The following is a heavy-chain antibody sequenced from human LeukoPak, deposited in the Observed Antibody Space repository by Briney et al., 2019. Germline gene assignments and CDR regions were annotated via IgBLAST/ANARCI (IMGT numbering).Heavy chain of an antibody. CDR3: AIIGDHSNAFDI. D-gene: IGHD7-27*01. V-gene: IGHV3-7*01. J-gene: IGHJ3*02. CDR1: GFIFSSSW. Sequence: GGSLRLSCAGSGFIFSSSWMSWVRQAPGKGLEWVGNIKQDGSEKYYVDSVKGRFTISRDNAKNSVFLQMNSLRAEDSAVYYCAIIGDHSNAFDIWGQGTMVTVSS. CDR2: IKQDGSEK.